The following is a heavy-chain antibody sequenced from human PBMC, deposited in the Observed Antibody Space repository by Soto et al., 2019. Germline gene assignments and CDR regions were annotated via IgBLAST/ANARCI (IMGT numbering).Heavy chain of an antibody. J-gene: IGHJ5*02. D-gene: IGHD6-19*01. CDR3: ARETQWLNWFDA. CDR1: GFLFSSYR. V-gene: IGHV3-48*01. Sequence: SLRRSCAAAGFLFSSYRMNWVRLAPGKGLEWVSYISSSSSTIYYADSVKGRFTISRDNAKNSLYLQMNSLRAEVTAVYYCARETQWLNWFDAWGQGTLVSVSS. CDR2: ISSSSSTI.